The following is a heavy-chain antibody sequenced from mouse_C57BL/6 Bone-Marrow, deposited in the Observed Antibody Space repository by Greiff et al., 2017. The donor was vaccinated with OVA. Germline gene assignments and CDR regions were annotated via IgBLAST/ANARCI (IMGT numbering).Heavy chain of an antibody. CDR1: GFTFSDYG. Sequence: EVKLVESGGGLVKPGGSLKLSCAASGFTFSDYGMHWVRQAPEKGLEWVAYISSGSSTIYYADTVKGRFTISRDNAKNTLFLQMTSLRAEDTAMYYCAKGGTMDYWGQGTSVTVSS. J-gene: IGHJ4*01. CDR2: ISSGSSTI. V-gene: IGHV5-17*01. CDR3: AKGGTMDY.